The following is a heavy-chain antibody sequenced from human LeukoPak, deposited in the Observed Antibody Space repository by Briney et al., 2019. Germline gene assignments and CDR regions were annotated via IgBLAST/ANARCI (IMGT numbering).Heavy chain of an antibody. V-gene: IGHV4-34*01. J-gene: IGHJ6*02. CDR2: INHSGST. D-gene: IGHD3-10*01. CDR3: ARGGVTMVRGVITNYYYYYGMDV. CDR1: GGSFSGYY. Sequence: PSETLSLTCAVYGGSFSGYYWSWNRQPPGKGLEWIGEINHSGSTNYNPSLKSRVTISVDTSKNQFSLKLSSVTAADTAVYYCARGGVTMVRGVITNYYYYYGMDVWGQGTTVTVSS.